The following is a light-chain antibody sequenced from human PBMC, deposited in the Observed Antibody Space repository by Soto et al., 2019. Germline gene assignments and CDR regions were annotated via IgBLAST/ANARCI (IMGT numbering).Light chain of an antibody. CDR1: QSVSTW. V-gene: IGKV1-5*03. CDR3: QQYNTYPLT. J-gene: IGKJ4*01. Sequence: DIQMTQSPSTLSASVGDRVTITCRASQSVSTWLAWYQQKPGKAPKLLIYKASSLESRVPSRFSGSGSGTEFTLTISSLQPDDFATYYCQQYNTYPLTFGGGTTVEIK. CDR2: KAS.